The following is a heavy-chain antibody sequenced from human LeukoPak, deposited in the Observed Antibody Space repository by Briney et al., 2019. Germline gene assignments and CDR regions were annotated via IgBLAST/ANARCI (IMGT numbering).Heavy chain of an antibody. J-gene: IGHJ4*02. V-gene: IGHV3-15*01. CDR2: IKSKTDGGTT. CDR1: GFTISGFW. D-gene: IGHD4-17*01. Sequence: GGSLRLSCAASGFTISGFWMHWVRQVPGKGLEWVGRIKSKTDGGTTDYAAPVKGRFTISRDDSKNTLYLQMNSLKTEDTAVYYCTTDHGDSSPFDYWGQGTLVTVSS. CDR3: TTDHGDSSPFDY.